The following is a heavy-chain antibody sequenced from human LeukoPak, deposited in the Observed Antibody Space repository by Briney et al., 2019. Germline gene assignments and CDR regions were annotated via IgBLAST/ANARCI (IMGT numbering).Heavy chain of an antibody. J-gene: IGHJ5*02. CDR1: GGSISRSSYY. Sequence: PSETLSLTCSVSGGSISRSSYYWGWIRQPPGKGLEWIGSIYYSGSTYYNPSLKSRVTISVDTSKNQFSLKLSSVTAADTAVYYCARKIRGGRSPYSSGWYGVGWFDPWGQGTLVTVSS. CDR3: ARKIRGGRSPYSSGWYGVGWFDP. CDR2: IYYSGST. V-gene: IGHV4-39*07. D-gene: IGHD6-19*01.